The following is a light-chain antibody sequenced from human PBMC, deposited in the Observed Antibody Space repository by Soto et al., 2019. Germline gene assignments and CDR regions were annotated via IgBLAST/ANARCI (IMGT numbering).Light chain of an antibody. CDR2: GNS. Sequence: QSVLTQPPSVSGAPGQRVTISCTGSSSNIGAGYDVHWYQQLPGTAPKLLIYGNSNRPSGVPDRFSGSKSGTSASLAITGLQAEDEADYYCAAWADSLNGWVFGGGTKVTVL. J-gene: IGLJ3*02. CDR1: SSNIGAGYD. V-gene: IGLV1-40*01. CDR3: AAWADSLNGWV.